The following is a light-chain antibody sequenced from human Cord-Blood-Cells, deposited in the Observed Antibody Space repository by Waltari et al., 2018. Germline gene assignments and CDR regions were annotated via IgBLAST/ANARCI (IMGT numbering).Light chain of an antibody. V-gene: IGLV2-14*01. CDR2: DVS. CDR3: SSYTSSSTWV. CDR1: SSDVGGSNY. J-gene: IGLJ3*02. Sequence: QSALTQPASVSGSPGQSITIPCTGTSSDVGGSNYVSWYQQHPGKAPKLMIYDVSNRPSGVSNRFSGSKSGNKASLTISGLQAEDEADYYCSSYTSSSTWVFGGGTKLTVL.